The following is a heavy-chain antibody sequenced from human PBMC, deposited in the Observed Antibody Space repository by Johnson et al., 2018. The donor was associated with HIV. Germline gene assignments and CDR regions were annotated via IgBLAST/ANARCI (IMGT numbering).Heavy chain of an antibody. CDR1: GFAFSNFG. CDR2: TSYDGSNK. J-gene: IGHJ3*02. Sequence: QVQLVESGGGVVQPGRSLRLSCAASGFAFSNFGMHWVRQAPGKGLEWVAVTSYDGSNKYYADSVKGRFTISRDNSKNTLYLQMNSLRPEDTAVYYCVRDVGSSGWYDSLVTDMWGQGTMVTVST. V-gene: IGHV3-30*03. CDR3: VRDVGSSGWYDSLVTDM. D-gene: IGHD6-19*01.